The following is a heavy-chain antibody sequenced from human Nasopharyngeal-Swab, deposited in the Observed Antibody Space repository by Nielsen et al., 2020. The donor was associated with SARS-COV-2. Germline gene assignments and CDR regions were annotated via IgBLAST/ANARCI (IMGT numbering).Heavy chain of an antibody. CDR2: IYSGGSST. CDR1: GFTFSSYA. J-gene: IGHJ4*02. CDR3: AKGAGGDFWSGYLRFLDY. V-gene: IGHV3-23*03. D-gene: IGHD3-3*01. Sequence: GESLKISCAASGFTFSSYAMSWVRQAPGKGLGWVSVIYSGGSSTYYADSVKGRFTISRDNSKNTLYLQMNSLRAEDTAVYYCAKGAGGDFWSGYLRFLDYWGQGTLVTVSS.